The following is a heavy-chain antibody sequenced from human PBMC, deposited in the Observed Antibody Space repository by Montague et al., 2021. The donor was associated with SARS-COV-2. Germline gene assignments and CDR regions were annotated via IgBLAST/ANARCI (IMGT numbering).Heavy chain of an antibody. CDR2: IYYSGRT. J-gene: IGHJ4*02. Sequence: SETLSLTCTVSGGSISSYYWNWIRQPPGKGLEWIGYIYYSGRTXXXPXXXXRVTISVDTSTNQFSLKLSSVTAADTAVYYCARGGGSGYRYYFDYWGQGSLVTVSS. V-gene: IGHV4-59*01. D-gene: IGHD3-22*01. CDR1: GGSISSYY. CDR3: ARGGGSGYRYYFDY.